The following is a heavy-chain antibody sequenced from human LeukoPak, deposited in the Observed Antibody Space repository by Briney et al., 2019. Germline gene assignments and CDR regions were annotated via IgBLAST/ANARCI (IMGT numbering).Heavy chain of an antibody. D-gene: IGHD1-1*01. V-gene: IGHV3-21*01. CDR1: AFTFSRYG. CDR3: ARDMATTGTHFDY. Sequence: GGSLRLSCAASAFTFSRYGMHWVRQAPGKGLEWVSSISSSSSYIYYADSVKGRFTISRDNAKNSLYLQMNSLRAEDTAVYYCARDMATTGTHFDYWGQGTLVTVSS. J-gene: IGHJ4*02. CDR2: ISSSSSYI.